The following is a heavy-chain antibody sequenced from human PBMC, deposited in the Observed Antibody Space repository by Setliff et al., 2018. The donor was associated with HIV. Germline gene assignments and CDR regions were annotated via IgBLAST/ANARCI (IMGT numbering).Heavy chain of an antibody. D-gene: IGHD6-19*01. Sequence: LSLSCAASGFTFGSYTMNWVRQAPGKGLEWVSSISYSTGYIYYANSVKGRLTISRDNSKNTLYLQMNSLRAEDTAVYYCAKDSGNSGWYLDYWGQGILVTVSS. J-gene: IGHJ4*02. CDR3: AKDSGNSGWYLDY. CDR2: ISYSTGYI. V-gene: IGHV3-21*04. CDR1: GFTFGSYT.